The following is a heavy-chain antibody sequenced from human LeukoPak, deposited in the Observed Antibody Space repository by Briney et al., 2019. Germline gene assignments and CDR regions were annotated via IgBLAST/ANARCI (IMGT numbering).Heavy chain of an antibody. Sequence: GGSLRPSCAASGFTFSSYEMNWVRQAPGKGLEWVSYISSSGSTIYYADSVKGRFTISRDNAKNSLYLQMNSLRAEDTAVYYCARDRPIAVAGTGYYYYGMDVWGQGTTVTVSS. CDR1: GFTFSSYE. D-gene: IGHD6-19*01. J-gene: IGHJ6*02. CDR3: ARDRPIAVAGTGYYYYGMDV. CDR2: ISSSGSTI. V-gene: IGHV3-48*03.